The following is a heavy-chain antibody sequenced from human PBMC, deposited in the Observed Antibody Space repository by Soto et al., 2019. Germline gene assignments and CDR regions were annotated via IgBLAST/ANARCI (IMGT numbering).Heavy chain of an antibody. D-gene: IGHD6-6*01. CDR3: ARGPAARPVFAFDI. CDR1: GFSLSTSGVG. Sequence: QGTLKESGPTLVKPTQTLTLTCSFSGFSLSTSGVGVGWIRQPPGKALEWLAHIYWCGDEHYRPSLKSRLSITKETSKNQVVLTMTNMDPVDTATYYCARGPAARPVFAFDIWGQGTMVTVSS. J-gene: IGHJ3*02. V-gene: IGHV2-5*01. CDR2: IYWCGDE.